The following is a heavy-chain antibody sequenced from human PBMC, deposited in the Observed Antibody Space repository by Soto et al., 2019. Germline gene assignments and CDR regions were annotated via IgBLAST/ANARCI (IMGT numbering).Heavy chain of an antibody. CDR2: IWYDGSNK. J-gene: IGHJ6*02. Sequence: QVQLVESGGGVVQPGRSLRLSCAASGFTFSSYGMHWVRQAPGKGLEWVAVIWYDGSNKYYADSVKGRFTISRDNSKNTLYLQMNSLRSEDTAVYYCARDSVRGYDLYYYGMDVWGQGTTVTVSS. V-gene: IGHV3-33*01. D-gene: IGHD3-16*01. CDR1: GFTFSSYG. CDR3: ARDSVRGYDLYYYGMDV.